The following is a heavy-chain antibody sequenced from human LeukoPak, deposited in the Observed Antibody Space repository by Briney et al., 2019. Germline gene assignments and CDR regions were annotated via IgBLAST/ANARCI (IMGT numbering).Heavy chain of an antibody. J-gene: IGHJ3*02. D-gene: IGHD6-19*01. CDR1: GFTFSSYA. V-gene: IGHV3-23*01. CDR3: AAESSDWSAFDI. CDR2: ISGSGGST. Sequence: GGSLRLSCAASGFTFSSYAMSWVRQAPGKGLEWVSAISGSGGSTYYADSVKGRFSISRDNAKNTVYLQMTSLRAEDTAVYYCAAESSDWSAFDIWGQGTMVTVSA.